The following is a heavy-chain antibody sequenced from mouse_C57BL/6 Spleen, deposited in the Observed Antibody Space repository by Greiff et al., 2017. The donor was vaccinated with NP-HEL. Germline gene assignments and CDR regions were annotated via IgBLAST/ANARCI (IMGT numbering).Heavy chain of an antibody. D-gene: IGHD2-3*01. Sequence: VKLMESGRDLVKPGASLKLSCAASGFAFSSYCMSWVHQTPDKGLEWIARICPGGGDTYYPGKFKGPATLTADKSSSTAYMQLSSLKSEDSAVYCCASGYDDYVVDYWGQGTTLTVSS. CDR2: ICPGGGDT. J-gene: IGHJ2*01. CDR1: GFAFSSYC. CDR3: ASGYDDYVVDY. V-gene: IGHV1-82*01.